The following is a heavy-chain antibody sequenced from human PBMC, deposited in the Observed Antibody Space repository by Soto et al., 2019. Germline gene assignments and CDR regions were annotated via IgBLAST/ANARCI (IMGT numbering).Heavy chain of an antibody. CDR1: GGTFRTSA. V-gene: IGHV1-69*13. Sequence: GASVKVSCKASGGTFRTSAISWVRQAPGQGLEWVGGIMPIFRRPNYAQNFQDRVTITADESTSTAYMELSSLRSEDTAVYYCAAATGTTLCDYWGQGTLVTVSS. J-gene: IGHJ4*02. CDR2: IMPIFRRP. CDR3: AAATGTTLCDY. D-gene: IGHD1-7*01.